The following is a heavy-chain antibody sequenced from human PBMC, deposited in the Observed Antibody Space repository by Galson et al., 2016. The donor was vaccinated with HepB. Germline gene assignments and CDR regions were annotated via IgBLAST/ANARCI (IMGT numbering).Heavy chain of an antibody. CDR1: GYPFTNYD. J-gene: IGHJ4*02. V-gene: IGHV1-8*01. Sequence: SVKVSCKASGYPFTNYDVNWVRQAPGQGLEWMGWMNPNSGNTAYAQKFQGRVAMTRNTSISTAYMEVSSLRSDDTAVYYCATLSYCSGGACYSDYWGQGTLVTASS. CDR3: ATLSYCSGGACYSDY. D-gene: IGHD2-15*01. CDR2: MNPNSGNT.